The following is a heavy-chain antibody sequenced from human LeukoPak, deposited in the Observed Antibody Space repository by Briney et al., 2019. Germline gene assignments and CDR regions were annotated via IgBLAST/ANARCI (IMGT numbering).Heavy chain of an antibody. V-gene: IGHV3-11*01. CDR3: AGYSSSYLLDI. J-gene: IGHJ3*02. CDR2: ISSSGSTI. Sequence: GGSLRLSCAASGFTVSSNYMSWVRQAPGKGLEWVSYISSSGSTIYYADSVKGRFTISRDNAKNSLYLQMNSLRAEDTAVYYCAGYSSSYLLDIWGQGTMVTVSS. D-gene: IGHD6-13*01. CDR1: GFTVSSNY.